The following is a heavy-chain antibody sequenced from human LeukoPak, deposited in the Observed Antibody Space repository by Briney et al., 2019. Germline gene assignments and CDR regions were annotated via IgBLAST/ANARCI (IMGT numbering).Heavy chain of an antibody. J-gene: IGHJ4*02. Sequence: SETLSLTWTVSGGSISSGSYYWSWIRQPAGKGLEWIGRIYTSGSTNYNPSLKSRVTISVDTSKNQFSLKLSSVTAADTAVYYCAREVEVAAAGTFFDYWGQGTLVTVSS. V-gene: IGHV4-61*02. CDR1: GGSISSGSYY. D-gene: IGHD6-13*01. CDR2: IYTSGST. CDR3: AREVEVAAAGTFFDY.